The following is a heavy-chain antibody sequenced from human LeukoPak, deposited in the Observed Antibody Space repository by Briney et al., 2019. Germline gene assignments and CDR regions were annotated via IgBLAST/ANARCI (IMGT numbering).Heavy chain of an antibody. J-gene: IGHJ5*02. Sequence: ASVKVSCKASGYTFTSYYMHWVRQAPGQGLEWMGIINTSGGSTSYAQKFQGRVTMTRDTSTSTVYMELSSLRSEDTAVYYCARAARVYNWFDPWGQGTLVTVSS. CDR2: INTSGGST. V-gene: IGHV1-46*03. D-gene: IGHD3-3*01. CDR1: GYTFTSYY. CDR3: ARAARVYNWFDP.